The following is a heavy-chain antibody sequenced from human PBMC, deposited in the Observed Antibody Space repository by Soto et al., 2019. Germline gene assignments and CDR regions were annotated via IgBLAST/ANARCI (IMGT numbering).Heavy chain of an antibody. CDR1: GFTLSGRS. Sequence: EVQLVESGGGLVQPGGSLRLSCAASGFTLSGRSMHWVRQAPGKGLVWVSGIDNAGTDSTYADSVKGRFPSSRDNAKNMLYLQMNSLRFEDTAVYYCARGCFGPDVWGKGTTVTVSS. CDR2: IDNAGTDS. J-gene: IGHJ6*04. V-gene: IGHV3-74*01. D-gene: IGHD3-10*01. CDR3: ARGCFGPDV.